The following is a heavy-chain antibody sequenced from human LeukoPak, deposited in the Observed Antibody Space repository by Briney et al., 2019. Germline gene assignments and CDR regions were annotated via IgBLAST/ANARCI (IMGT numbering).Heavy chain of an antibody. CDR2: IYSGGTT. Sequence: GGSLRLSCLVSGFTVSSNYMSWVRQTPGKGLEWVSVIYSGGTTKYADSVKGRFTIYRDTSKNTLYLQMNSLRVEETAVYYCASKLTTGVWGQGTTVTVSS. V-gene: IGHV3-66*01. CDR3: ASKLTTGV. D-gene: IGHD4-17*01. CDR1: GFTVSSNY. J-gene: IGHJ6*02.